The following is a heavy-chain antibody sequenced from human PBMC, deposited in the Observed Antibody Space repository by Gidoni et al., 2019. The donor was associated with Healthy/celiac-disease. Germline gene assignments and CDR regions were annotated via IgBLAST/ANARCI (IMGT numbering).Heavy chain of an antibody. CDR1: GFTVSSYG. CDR3: ARDGPITGTTSLDY. Sequence: QVQLVESGGGVVQPGRSLRLSCAASGFTVSSYGMHWVRQAPGKGLEWVAVILYDGSNKYYADSVKGRCTISRDNSKNTLYLQMNSLRAEDTAVYYCARDGPITGTTSLDYWGQGTLVTVSS. CDR2: ILYDGSNK. V-gene: IGHV3-33*01. D-gene: IGHD1-7*01. J-gene: IGHJ4*02.